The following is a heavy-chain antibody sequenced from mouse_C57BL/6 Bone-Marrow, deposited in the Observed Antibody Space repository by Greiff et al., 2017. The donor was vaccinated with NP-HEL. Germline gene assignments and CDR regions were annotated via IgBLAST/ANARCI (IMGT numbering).Heavy chain of an antibody. V-gene: IGHV1-54*01. D-gene: IGHD1-1*01. CDR3: ARSGSRGYAMDY. Sequence: VQLQQSGAELVRPGTSVKVSCKASGYAFTNYLIEWVKQRPGQGLEWIGVINPGSGGTNYNEKFKGKATLTADKSSSTAYMQRSSLTSEDSAVYCCARSGSRGYAMDYWGQGTSVTVSS. CDR2: INPGSGGT. CDR1: GYAFTNYL. J-gene: IGHJ4*01.